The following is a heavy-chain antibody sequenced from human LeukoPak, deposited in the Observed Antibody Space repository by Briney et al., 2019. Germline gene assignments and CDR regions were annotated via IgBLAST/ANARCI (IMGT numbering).Heavy chain of an antibody. D-gene: IGHD2-15*01. CDR1: GFRFNNSR. J-gene: IGHJ4*02. V-gene: IGHV3-48*01. CDR3: ARDLSSGGSHYFYY. CDR2: ISSSSNTI. Sequence: PGGSLRLSCAASGFRFNNSRMNWVRQAPGKGLEWVSYISSSSNTIYYADSVKGRFTISRDNAKDSLYLQMNRLRAEDTAVYYCARDLSSGGSHYFYYWGQGTLVTVSS.